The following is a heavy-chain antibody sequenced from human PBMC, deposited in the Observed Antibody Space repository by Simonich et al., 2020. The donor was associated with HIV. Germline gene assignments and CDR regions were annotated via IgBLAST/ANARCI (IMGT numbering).Heavy chain of an antibody. CDR3: ASGMMGFDY. J-gene: IGHJ4*02. CDR1: GYRFTGYY. D-gene: IGHD3-16*01. CDR2: INPNIGDK. Sequence: QVQLVQSGAEVKEPGASVKVSCKASGYRFTGYYMHWGRQAPGQGLEWMGRINPNIGDKDDAQKFQGRVTMTSDTSISTAYMELSGLRSDDTAVYYCASGMMGFDYWGQGTLVTVSS. V-gene: IGHV1-2*02.